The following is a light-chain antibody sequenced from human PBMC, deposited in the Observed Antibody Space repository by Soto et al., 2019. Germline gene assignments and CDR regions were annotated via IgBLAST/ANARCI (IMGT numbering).Light chain of an antibody. CDR3: QQYFSTPRT. J-gene: IGKJ1*01. CDR2: WAS. V-gene: IGKV4-1*01. CDR1: QTVLYSSNNKNY. Sequence: DIVMTQSPDSLAVSLGERATINCRSSQTVLYSSNNKNYLAWYQQKSGQPPKLLISWASTREYGVPDRFSGSGSGTDFTLTISSLQAEDVAVYYCQQYFSTPRTFGQGTKVEV.